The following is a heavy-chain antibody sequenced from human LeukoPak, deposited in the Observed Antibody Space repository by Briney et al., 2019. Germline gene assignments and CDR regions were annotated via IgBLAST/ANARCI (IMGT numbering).Heavy chain of an antibody. CDR2: IYSSDSI. Sequence: GGSLRLSCAASGFTFSRSEMSWVRQAPGKGLEWVSYIYSSDSIHDADSVRGRFTVSRDNAKNSLYLQMNSLRAEDTALYYCVREAPTDAFDIWGQGTMVTVSS. D-gene: IGHD4-17*01. CDR1: GFTFSRSE. V-gene: IGHV3-48*03. CDR3: VREAPTDAFDI. J-gene: IGHJ3*02.